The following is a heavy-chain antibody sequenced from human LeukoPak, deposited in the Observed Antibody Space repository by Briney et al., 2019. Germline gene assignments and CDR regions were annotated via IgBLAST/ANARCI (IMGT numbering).Heavy chain of an antibody. D-gene: IGHD1-14*01. CDR3: ARVRTRYYGMDV. J-gene: IGHJ6*02. V-gene: IGHV3-74*01. CDR1: GFTFSSYW. CDR2: INSDGSST. Sequence: PGGSLRLSCAVSGFTFSSYWMHWVRQAPGKGLVWVSRINSDGSSTSYADSVKGRFTISRDNAKNTLYLQMNSLRAEDTAVYYCARVRTRYYGMDVWGQGTTVTVSS.